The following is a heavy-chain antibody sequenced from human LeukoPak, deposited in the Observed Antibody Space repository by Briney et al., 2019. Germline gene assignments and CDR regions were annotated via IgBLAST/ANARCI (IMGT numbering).Heavy chain of an antibody. D-gene: IGHD5-18*01. CDR3: AATTWIQLPYYFDY. V-gene: IGHV1-69*05. Sequence: SVKVSCKASGGTFSSYAISWVRQAPGQGLEWMGGIIPIFDTADYAQKFQGRVTITTDESTSTAYMELSSLRSEDTAVYYCAATTWIQLPYYFDYWGQGTLVTVSS. CDR1: GGTFSSYA. J-gene: IGHJ4*02. CDR2: IIPIFDTA.